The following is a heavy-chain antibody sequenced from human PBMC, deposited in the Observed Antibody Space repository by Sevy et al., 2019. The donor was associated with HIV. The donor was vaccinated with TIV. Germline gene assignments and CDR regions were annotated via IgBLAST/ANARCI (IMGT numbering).Heavy chain of an antibody. CDR1: GFTVSDNY. Sequence: GGSLRLSCAASGFTVSDNYMAWVRLAPGKGLEWVSLIDSDGSAYYADSVKVRFTISRDNVKNTPYLQINALRAEDTGLYFCARDRYYDASGYYYYYYGMDVWGQGTTVTVSS. CDR2: IDSDGSA. D-gene: IGHD3-22*01. V-gene: IGHV3-66*01. CDR3: ARDRYYDASGYYYYYYGMDV. J-gene: IGHJ6*02.